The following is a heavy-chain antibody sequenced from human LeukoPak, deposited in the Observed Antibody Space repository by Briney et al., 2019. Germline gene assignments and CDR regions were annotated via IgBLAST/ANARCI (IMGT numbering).Heavy chain of an antibody. CDR2: IYHSGST. CDR1: GGSISSSNW. CDR3: AREDYRSGSVDY. Sequence: SETLSLTCAVSGGSISSSNWWSLVRQPPGKGLEWIGEIYHSGSTNYNPSLKSRVTISVDKSKNQFSLKLSSVTAADTAVYYCAREDYRSGSVDYWGQGTLVTVSS. D-gene: IGHD3-10*01. J-gene: IGHJ4*02. V-gene: IGHV4-4*02.